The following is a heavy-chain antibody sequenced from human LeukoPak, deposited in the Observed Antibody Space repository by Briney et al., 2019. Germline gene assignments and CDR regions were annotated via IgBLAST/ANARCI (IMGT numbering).Heavy chain of an antibody. D-gene: IGHD2-2*01. J-gene: IGHJ4*02. Sequence: GGSLRLSCAASGFTFSSYAMSWVRQAPGKGLEGVSAISGSGGSTYYADSVKGRFTISRDNSKNTLYLQMNSLRAEDTAVYYCAKHLGVPAAKAVDYWGQGTLVTVSS. CDR1: GFTFSSYA. CDR2: ISGSGGST. CDR3: AKHLGVPAAKAVDY. V-gene: IGHV3-23*01.